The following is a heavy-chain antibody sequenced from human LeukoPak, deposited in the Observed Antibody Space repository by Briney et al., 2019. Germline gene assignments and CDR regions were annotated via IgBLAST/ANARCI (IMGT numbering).Heavy chain of an antibody. J-gene: IGHJ6*02. V-gene: IGHV3-7*01. CDR2: IKQDGSDK. CDR3: GRAMHV. Sequence: GGSLRLSCAASGFSFNNYWMHWVRQAPGKGLEWVANIKQDGSDKYYVDSVKGRFTISRDNAKNSLYLQMSSLRAEDTAVYYCGRAMHVRGQGTTVTVSS. CDR1: GFSFNNYW.